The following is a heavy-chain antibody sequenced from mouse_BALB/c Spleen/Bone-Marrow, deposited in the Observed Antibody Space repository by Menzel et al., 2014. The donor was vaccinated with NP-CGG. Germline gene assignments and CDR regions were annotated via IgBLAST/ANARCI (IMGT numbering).Heavy chain of an antibody. CDR1: GFSLTSYG. CDR3: ARASTYYGNYFDY. CDR2: IWAGGST. V-gene: IGHV2-9*02. J-gene: IGHJ2*01. Sequence: QVQLQQSGPGLVSPSQSLSILCIVSGFSLTSYGLHWVRQPPGKGLEWLGVIWAGGSTNYNSALMSRLSISKDNSKSQVFLKMNSLQTDDTAMYYCARASTYYGNYFDYWDQGTTLTVSS. D-gene: IGHD2-10*01.